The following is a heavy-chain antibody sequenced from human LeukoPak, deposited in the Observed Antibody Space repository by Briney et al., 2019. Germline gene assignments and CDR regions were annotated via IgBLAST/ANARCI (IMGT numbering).Heavy chain of an antibody. CDR1: GFTSRDYW. V-gene: IGHV3-74*01. Sequence: GGSLRLSCAASGFTSRDYWMHWVRQDPGKGLVWVSLISTDVSHTKYADSVKGRFTISRDNAKNTVYLQMNSLRAEDTAVYYCAREANCGGECLLDAWGQGAPVTVSS. J-gene: IGHJ5*02. CDR2: ISTDVSHT. CDR3: AREANCGGECLLDA. D-gene: IGHD2-21*01.